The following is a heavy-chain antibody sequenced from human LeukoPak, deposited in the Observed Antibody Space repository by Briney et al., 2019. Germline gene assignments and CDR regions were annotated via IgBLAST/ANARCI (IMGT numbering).Heavy chain of an antibody. CDR1: GFTFSSYD. CDR3: AGQARPGSAEGAFDI. J-gene: IGHJ3*02. V-gene: IGHV3-13*05. Sequence: PGGSLRLSCAASGFTFSSYDMHRVRQDKGKGLEWVSAISTAGDPYYLGSVKGRFTISRENAKNSFYLQMNSLRAGDTAVYYCAGQARPGSAEGAFDIWGQGTMVTVSS. CDR2: ISTAGDP. D-gene: IGHD2-2*01.